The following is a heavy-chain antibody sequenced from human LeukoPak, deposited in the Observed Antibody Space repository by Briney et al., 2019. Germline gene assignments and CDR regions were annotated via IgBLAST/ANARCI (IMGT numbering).Heavy chain of an antibody. CDR2: IYYSGNT. Sequence: SETLSLTCTVSGSSISRYYWSWIRQPPGKGLEWIGYIYYSGNTNYNPSLKSRVTISVDTSKKQFSLKLSSVTAADTAVYYCARALGDRSGYYSLFDHRGQGTLVTVSS. CDR1: GSSISRYY. D-gene: IGHD3-22*01. CDR3: ARALGDRSGYYSLFDH. J-gene: IGHJ4*02. V-gene: IGHV4-59*01.